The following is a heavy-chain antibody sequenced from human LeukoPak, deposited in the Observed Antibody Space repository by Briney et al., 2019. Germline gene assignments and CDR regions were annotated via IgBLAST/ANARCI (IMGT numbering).Heavy chain of an antibody. CDR1: GFAFSSYW. V-gene: IGHV3-7*01. J-gene: IGHJ4*02. CDR2: IKQDGGEK. Sequence: PGGSLRLSRVASGFAFSSYWMSWVRQAPGKGLEWVANIKQDGGEKYYVDSVKGRFTIPRDNAKNSLFLQMNSLRVEDTAVYYCARLGGSYYTYWGQGTLVAVSS. D-gene: IGHD1-26*01. CDR3: ARLGGSYYTY.